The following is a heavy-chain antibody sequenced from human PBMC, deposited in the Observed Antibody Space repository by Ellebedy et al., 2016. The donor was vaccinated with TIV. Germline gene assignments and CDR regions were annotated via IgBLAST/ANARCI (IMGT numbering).Heavy chain of an antibody. V-gene: IGHV3-33*01. Sequence: PGGSLRLSCAASGFTFSSYGMHWVRQAPGKGLEWVAVIWYDGSNKYYADSVKGRFTISRDNSKNTLYLQMNSLRAEDTAVYYCAAIAVAVGGLTALDAFDIWGQGTMVTVSS. CDR3: AAIAVAVGGLTALDAFDI. D-gene: IGHD6-19*01. CDR2: IWYDGSNK. CDR1: GFTFSSYG. J-gene: IGHJ3*02.